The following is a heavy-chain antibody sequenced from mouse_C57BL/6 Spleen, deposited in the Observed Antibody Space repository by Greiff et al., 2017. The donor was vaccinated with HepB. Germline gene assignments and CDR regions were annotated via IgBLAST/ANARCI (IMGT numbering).Heavy chain of an antibody. Sequence: VKLMESGAELVKPGASVKISCKASGYAFSSYWMNWVKQRPGKGLEWIGQIYPGDGDTNYNGKFKGKATLTADKSSSTAYMQLSSLTSEDSAVYFCASGTGTGYFDYWGQGTTLTVSS. CDR2: IYPGDGDT. J-gene: IGHJ2*01. V-gene: IGHV1-80*01. CDR1: GYAFSSYW. CDR3: ASGTGTGYFDY. D-gene: IGHD4-1*01.